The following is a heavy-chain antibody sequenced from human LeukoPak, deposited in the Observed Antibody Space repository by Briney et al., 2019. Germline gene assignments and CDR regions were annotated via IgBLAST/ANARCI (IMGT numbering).Heavy chain of an antibody. D-gene: IGHD6-13*01. Sequence: GGSLRLSCAASGFTFSSYSMNWVRQAPGKGLEWVSSISSSSYIYYADSVKGRFTISRDNAKNSLYLQMNSLRAEDTAVYYCARDPVSAAAPNWFDPWGQGTLVTVSS. CDR3: ARDPVSAAAPNWFDP. J-gene: IGHJ5*02. CDR1: GFTFSSYS. CDR2: ISSSSYI. V-gene: IGHV3-21*01.